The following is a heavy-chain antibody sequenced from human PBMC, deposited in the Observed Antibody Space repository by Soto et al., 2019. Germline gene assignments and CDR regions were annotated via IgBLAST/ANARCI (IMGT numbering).Heavy chain of an antibody. CDR1: GFTFSSYS. Sequence: EVQLVESGGGLVQPGGSLRLSCAASGFTFSSYSMNWVRQAPGKGLEWVSYISSSSSTIYYADSVKGRFTISRDNAKSSLYLQMNSLRAEDTAVYYCARNPSLDGLNWFDPWGQGTLVTVSS. J-gene: IGHJ5*02. CDR3: ARNPSLDGLNWFDP. V-gene: IGHV3-48*01. CDR2: ISSSSSTI. D-gene: IGHD3-3*01.